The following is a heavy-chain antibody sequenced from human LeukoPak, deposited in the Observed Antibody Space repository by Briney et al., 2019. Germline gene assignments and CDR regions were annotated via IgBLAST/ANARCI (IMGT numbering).Heavy chain of an antibody. CDR2: ISGSGGST. CDR3: AKDKVGWLLYDAFDI. CDR1: GFTFSIYA. Sequence: GGSLRLSCAASGFTFSIYAMSWVRQAPGEGLEWGSAISGSGGSTSYADSVKGRFTISRDTSKNTLYLQMNSLRAEDTAVYYCAKDKVGWLLYDAFDIWAQGTMVTVSS. J-gene: IGHJ3*02. V-gene: IGHV3-23*01. D-gene: IGHD5-12*01.